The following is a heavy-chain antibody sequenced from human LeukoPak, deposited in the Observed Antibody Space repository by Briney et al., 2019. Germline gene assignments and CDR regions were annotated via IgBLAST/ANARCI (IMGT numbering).Heavy chain of an antibody. D-gene: IGHD3-3*01. V-gene: IGHV3-30*04. J-gene: IGHJ4*02. Sequence: GGSLRLSCAAAGFTLSSYAMHWVRQALGKGVEWVAVISYDGSNKYYADSVKGGFTISRDNSKNTLYLQMNSLRAEDTAVYYCARGVEYYDFWSGKIDYWGQGTLVTASS. CDR3: ARGVEYYDFWSGKIDY. CDR2: ISYDGSNK. CDR1: GFTLSSYA.